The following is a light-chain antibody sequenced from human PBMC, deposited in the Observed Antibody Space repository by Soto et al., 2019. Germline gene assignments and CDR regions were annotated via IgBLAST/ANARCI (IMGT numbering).Light chain of an antibody. Sequence: EVVLTKSPATLSLSPGERATLSCRASLSVGHYLAWYQQIPGQAPRLVISDVFNRATGIPARFRGGGSGTDFTLTISSLEPEDCAVYYCQLRGNWPPKFTFGQGTKLEIK. CDR1: LSVGHY. CDR2: DVF. J-gene: IGKJ2*01. V-gene: IGKV3-11*01. CDR3: QLRGNWPPKFT.